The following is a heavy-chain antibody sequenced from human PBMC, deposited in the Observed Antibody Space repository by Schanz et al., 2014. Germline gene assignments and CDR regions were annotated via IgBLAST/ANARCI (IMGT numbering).Heavy chain of an antibody. D-gene: IGHD6-6*01. Sequence: QVQLVQSGAEVRKPGASVKVSCKASGYTFISYGISWVRQAPGQGLEWLGWISPYNGNTNYAQKLQGRVTMTADTSTNTAYMDLRSLRSDDTAVYYCARYQSPYTNSSDVRYFDSWGQGSLVTVSS. CDR3: ARYQSPYTNSSDVRYFDS. J-gene: IGHJ4*02. CDR1: GYTFISYG. CDR2: ISPYNGNT. V-gene: IGHV1-18*01.